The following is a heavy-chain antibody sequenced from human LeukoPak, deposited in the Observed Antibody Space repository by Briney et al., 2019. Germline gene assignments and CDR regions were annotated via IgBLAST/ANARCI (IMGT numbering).Heavy chain of an antibody. CDR3: ARPMHGNQYYFDY. V-gene: IGHV3-33*01. CDR1: GFTFSSYG. Sequence: GGSLRLSCAASGFTFSSYGMHWARQAPGKGLEWVAIIWYDGSNKYYTDFVKGRFTISRDNSKNTLYLQMNSLRAEDTAVYYCARPMHGNQYYFDYWGQGTLVTVSS. D-gene: IGHD4-23*01. J-gene: IGHJ4*02. CDR2: IWYDGSNK.